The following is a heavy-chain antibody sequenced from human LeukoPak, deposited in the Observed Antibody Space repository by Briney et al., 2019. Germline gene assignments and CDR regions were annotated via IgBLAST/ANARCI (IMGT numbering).Heavy chain of an antibody. CDR3: ARAVAVAGTDA. D-gene: IGHD6-19*01. CDR2: INSDGFSI. Sequence: GGSLRLSCAASGFTFSSYAMHWVRQAPGKGPVWLARINSDGFSISYADSVKGRFTISRDNAKNTLYLQMNTLRAEDTAMYYCARAVAVAGTDAWGQGTLVTVSS. V-gene: IGHV3-74*03. J-gene: IGHJ5*02. CDR1: GFTFSSYA.